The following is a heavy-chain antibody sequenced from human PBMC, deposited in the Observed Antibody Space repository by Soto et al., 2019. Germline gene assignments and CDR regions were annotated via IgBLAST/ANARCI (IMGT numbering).Heavy chain of an antibody. CDR3: ARTKAATGIAGYFYGVDV. CDR2: ITGSGSYL. V-gene: IGHV3-21*01. D-gene: IGHD1-1*01. J-gene: IGHJ6*02. CDR1: GFTFSSYS. Sequence: EVQLVQSGGGLVKPGGSLRLSCAASGFTFSSYSMNWVRQAPGEGLEWVSSITGSGSYLYYADSAKGRFTISRDNAKNSLCLEMNSLRVEDTAIYYCARTKAATGIAGYFYGVDVWGQGTTVTVSS.